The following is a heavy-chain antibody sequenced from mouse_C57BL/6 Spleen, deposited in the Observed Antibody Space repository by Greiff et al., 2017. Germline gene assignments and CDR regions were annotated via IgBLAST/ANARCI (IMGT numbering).Heavy chain of an antibody. V-gene: IGHV1-81*01. CDR3: ARVSRYDTTVVRAMDY. Sequence: QVQLQQSGAELARPGASVKLSCKASGYTFTSYGISWVKKRTGQGLEWIGEIYPRSGNNYYNEKFKGKATLTADKSSSTVYMELRSLTSEDSAVYFCARVSRYDTTVVRAMDYWGQGTSVTVSS. CDR2: IYPRSGNN. CDR1: GYTFTSYG. J-gene: IGHJ4*01. D-gene: IGHD1-1*01.